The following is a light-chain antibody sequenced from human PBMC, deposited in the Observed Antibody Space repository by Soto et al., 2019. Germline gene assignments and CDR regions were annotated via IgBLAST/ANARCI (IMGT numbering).Light chain of an antibody. Sequence: EIVMTQSPATLSVSPGERATLSCRASQSVTSKLAWYQQRPGQAPRLVIYDTSIRATGIPARFSGSGSGTEFTLTISSLQSEDFAVYYCQQYNNWPITFGQGTRLEIK. CDR1: QSVTSK. V-gene: IGKV3-15*01. CDR3: QQYNNWPIT. J-gene: IGKJ5*01. CDR2: DTS.